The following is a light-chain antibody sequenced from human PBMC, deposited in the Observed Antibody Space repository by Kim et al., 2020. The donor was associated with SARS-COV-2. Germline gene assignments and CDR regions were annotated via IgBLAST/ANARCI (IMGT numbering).Light chain of an antibody. V-gene: IGLV6-57*03. CDR3: QSYDSSNYGV. J-gene: IGLJ3*02. CDR1: SGSIASNY. CDR2: EDN. Sequence: TVTITCTRSSGSIASNYVQWYQQRPGSAPTTVIYEDNQRPSGVPDRFSGSIDSSSNSASLTISGLKTEDEADYYCQSYDSSNYGVFGGGTQLTVL.